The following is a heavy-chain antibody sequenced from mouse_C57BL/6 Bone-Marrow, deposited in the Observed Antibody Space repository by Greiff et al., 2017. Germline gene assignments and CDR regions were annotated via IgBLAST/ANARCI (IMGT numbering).Heavy chain of an antibody. CDR3: ASHYYGSYYAMDY. Sequence: SGPVLVKPGASVKMSCKASGYTFTDYYMNWVKQSHGKSLEWIGVINPYNGGTSYNQKFKGKATLTVDKSSSTAYMELNSLTSEDSAVYYGASHYYGSYYAMDYWGQGTSVTVSS. D-gene: IGHD1-1*01. V-gene: IGHV1-19*01. CDR1: GYTFTDYY. J-gene: IGHJ4*01. CDR2: INPYNGGT.